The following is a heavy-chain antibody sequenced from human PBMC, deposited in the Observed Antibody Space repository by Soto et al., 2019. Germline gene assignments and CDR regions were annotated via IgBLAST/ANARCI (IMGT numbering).Heavy chain of an antibody. Sequence: SVKVSCKASGFTFTSSAMQWVRQARGQRLEWIGWIVVGNGNTKYAQKFQDRVTITRDTSASTAYMELSSLRSEDTAVYYCAFLGYCSSTSCPWGQGTLVTVSS. V-gene: IGHV1-58*02. CDR3: AFLGYCSSTSCP. J-gene: IGHJ5*02. CDR1: GFTFTSSA. D-gene: IGHD2-2*01. CDR2: IVVGNGNT.